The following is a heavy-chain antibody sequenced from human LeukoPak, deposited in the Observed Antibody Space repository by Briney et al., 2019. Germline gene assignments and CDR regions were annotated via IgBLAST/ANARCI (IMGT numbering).Heavy chain of an antibody. CDR2: MNPNSGNT. D-gene: IGHD3-22*01. J-gene: IGHJ4*02. CDR1: GYTFTSYY. V-gene: IGHV1-8*01. CDR3: GRVARYYDSSGYYLGY. Sequence: ASVKVSCKASGYTFTSYYINWVRQATGQGLEWMGWMNPNSGNTGYAQKFQGRVTMTRNTSISTAYMELSSLRSEDTAVYYCGRVARYYDSSGYYLGYWGQGTLVSVSS.